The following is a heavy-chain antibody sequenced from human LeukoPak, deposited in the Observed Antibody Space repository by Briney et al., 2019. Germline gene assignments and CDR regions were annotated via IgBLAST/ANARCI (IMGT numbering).Heavy chain of an antibody. V-gene: IGHV4-30-4*01. CDR3: ARAPIITMVRGVIIGNWFDP. J-gene: IGHJ5*02. CDR2: IYYSGGT. Sequence: SETLSLTCTVSGGSISSGDYYWSWIRQPPGKGLEWIGYIYYSGGTYYNPSLKSRVTISVDTSKNQFSLKLSSVTAADTAVYYCARAPIITMVRGVIIGNWFDPWGQGTLVTVSS. D-gene: IGHD3-10*01. CDR1: GGSISSGDYY.